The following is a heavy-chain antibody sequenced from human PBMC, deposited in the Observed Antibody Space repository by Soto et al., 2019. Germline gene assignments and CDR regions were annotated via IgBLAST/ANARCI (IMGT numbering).Heavy chain of an antibody. CDR1: GFTVSSNY. Sequence: PGGSLRLSCAASGFTVSSNYMSWVRQAPGKGLEWVSVIYSGGSTYYADSVKGRFTISRDNSKNTLYLQMNSLRAEDTAVYYCARDLGEGTSWSPYYYYGMDVWGQGTTVTVSS. CDR2: IYSGGST. CDR3: ARDLGEGTSWSPYYYYGMDV. D-gene: IGHD6-13*01. J-gene: IGHJ6*02. V-gene: IGHV3-66*01.